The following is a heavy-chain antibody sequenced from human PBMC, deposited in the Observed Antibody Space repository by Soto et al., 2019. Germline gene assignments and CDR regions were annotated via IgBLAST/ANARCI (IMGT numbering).Heavy chain of an antibody. CDR3: TTEKDYYDSSGYYSALHAFDI. J-gene: IGHJ3*02. CDR2: IKSKTDGGTT. Sequence: GGSLRLSCAASGFTFSNAWTNWVRQAPGKGLEWVGRIKSKTDGGTTDYAAPVKGRFTISRDDSKNTLYLQMNSLKTEDTAVYYCTTEKDYYDSSGYYSALHAFDIWGQGTMVTVSS. V-gene: IGHV3-15*07. D-gene: IGHD3-22*01. CDR1: GFTFSNAW.